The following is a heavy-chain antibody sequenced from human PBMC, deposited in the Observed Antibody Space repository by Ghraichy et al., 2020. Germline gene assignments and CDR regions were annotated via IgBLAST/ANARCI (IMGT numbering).Heavy chain of an antibody. CDR3: AKDRGYAYGFDWYFDL. CDR2: ISDDGTKR. Sequence: GGSLRLSCAASRFTFGSYGMHWVRQTPGKGLDWVAAISDDGTKRYYGDSVKGRFIISRDNSKNTLYLQLNNLVPGDTAVYFCAKDRGYAYGFDWYFDLWGRGTLVTVSS. J-gene: IGHJ2*01. D-gene: IGHD5-18*01. CDR1: RFTFGSYG. V-gene: IGHV3-30*18.